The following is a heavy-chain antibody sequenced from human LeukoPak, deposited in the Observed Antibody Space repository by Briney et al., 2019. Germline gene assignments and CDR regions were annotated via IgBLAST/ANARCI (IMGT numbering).Heavy chain of an antibody. J-gene: IGHJ4*02. CDR2: ISGSGGST. D-gene: IGHD4-17*01. Sequence: GGSLRLSCAASGFTFSSYAVSWVRQAPGKGLEWVSVISGSGGSTHYADSVKGRFTISRDNSKNTLYLQMSSPRAEDTAVYFCAKAADYGDYKVALHYWGQGTLVTVSS. CDR3: AKAADYGDYKVALHY. CDR1: GFTFSSYA. V-gene: IGHV3-23*01.